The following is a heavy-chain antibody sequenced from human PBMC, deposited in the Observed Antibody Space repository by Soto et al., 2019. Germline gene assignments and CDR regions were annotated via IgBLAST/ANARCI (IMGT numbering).Heavy chain of an antibody. Sequence: SVNVSCKSSGGTFSSYSISWVRQAPGQGLECMGWIIPIFGTANYAQKFQGRVTITADESTSTAYMELSSLRSEDTAVYYCARVASPDCSGGSCFPNYELYYYYYGMDVWGQGTTVTVSS. D-gene: IGHD2-15*01. J-gene: IGHJ6*02. CDR3: ARVASPDCSGGSCFPNYELYYYYYGMDV. CDR2: IIPIFGTA. V-gene: IGHV1-69*13. CDR1: GGTFSSYS.